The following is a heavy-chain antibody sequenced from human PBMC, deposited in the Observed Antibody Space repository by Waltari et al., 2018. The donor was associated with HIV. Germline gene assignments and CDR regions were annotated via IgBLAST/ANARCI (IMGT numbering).Heavy chain of an antibody. J-gene: IGHJ6*02. D-gene: IGHD6-13*01. Sequence: QVRLQEWGTGVLKPSETLSLSCAMYDGSFIGYYWTWIRQSPGRGLQWIGELNHAGATNYNPSLGMRLIFSRDSAKKQLCMKLTSVTVADTATYFCARGYAAAAPYFGLDVWGQGTTVTVSS. CDR2: LNHAGAT. CDR1: DGSFIGYY. V-gene: IGHV4-34*01. CDR3: ARGYAAAAPYFGLDV.